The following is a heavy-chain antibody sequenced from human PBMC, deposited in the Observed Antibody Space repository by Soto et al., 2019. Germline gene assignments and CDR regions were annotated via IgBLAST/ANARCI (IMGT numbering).Heavy chain of an antibody. D-gene: IGHD3-16*02. CDR1: GYTFTSYD. V-gene: IGHV1-8*01. Sequence: GASVKVSCKASGYTFTSYDINWVRQAIGQGLEWMGWMNPNSGNTGYAQKFQGRVTMTRNTSISTAYMELSSLRSEDTAVYYCARGRSWGSYRYTSDYWGQGTLVTVSS. J-gene: IGHJ4*02. CDR3: ARGRSWGSYRYTSDY. CDR2: MNPNSGNT.